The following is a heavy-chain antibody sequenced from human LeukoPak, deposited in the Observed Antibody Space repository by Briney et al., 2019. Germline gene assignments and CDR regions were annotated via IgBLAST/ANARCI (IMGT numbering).Heavy chain of an antibody. CDR1: GYTFTGYY. J-gene: IGHJ5*02. CDR2: INPNSGGT. D-gene: IGHD6-19*01. V-gene: IGHV1-2*06. CDR3: ARDLSSGQFDP. Sequence: ASVKVSCKASGYTFTGYYMHWVRQAPGQGLEWMGRINPNSGGTNYAQKFQGRVTMTRDTSISTAYMELSKLGSDDTAVYYCARDLSSGQFDPWGQGTLVTVSS.